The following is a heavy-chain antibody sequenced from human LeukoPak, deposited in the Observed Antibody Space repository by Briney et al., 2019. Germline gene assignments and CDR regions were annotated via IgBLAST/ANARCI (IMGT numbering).Heavy chain of an antibody. Sequence: PGGSLRLSCAASGFTFISYWMHWVRQAPGKGLVWVSRINGYGSSKDFADSVKGRFTISRDNDKNTLYLQMNSLRAEATAVYYCARDAPGNTALDYWGQGTLVTVSS. D-gene: IGHD5-18*01. CDR3: ARDAPGNTALDY. CDR1: GFTFISYW. CDR2: INGYGSSK. J-gene: IGHJ4*02. V-gene: IGHV3-74*01.